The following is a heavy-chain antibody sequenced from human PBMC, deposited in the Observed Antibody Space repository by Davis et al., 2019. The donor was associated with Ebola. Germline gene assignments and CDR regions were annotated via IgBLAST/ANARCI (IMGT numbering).Heavy chain of an antibody. CDR2: ISWNSGSI. J-gene: IGHJ6*03. CDR3: ARQQPNYYYYYMDV. Sequence: SLKISCAASGFTFDDYAMHWVRQAPGKGLEWVSGISWNSGSIGYADSVKGRFTISRDNAKNSLYLQMNSLRAEDTAVYYCARQQPNYYYYYMDVWGKGTTVTVSS. D-gene: IGHD1/OR15-1a*01. CDR1: GFTFDDYA. V-gene: IGHV3-9*01.